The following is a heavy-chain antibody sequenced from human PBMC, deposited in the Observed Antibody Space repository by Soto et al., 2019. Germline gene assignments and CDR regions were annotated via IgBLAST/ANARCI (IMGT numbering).Heavy chain of an antibody. V-gene: IGHV1-46*01. J-gene: IGHJ6*02. D-gene: IGHD3-3*01. CDR2: INPSGGST. Sequence: XSVKVYYRGSGCTFTSYYMHLVRQAPGQGLEWMGIINPSGGSTSYAQKFQGRVTMTRDTSTSTVYMELSSLRSEDTAVYYCARDRAYYDFWSGYYNYYYYYGMDVWGQGTTVTVSS. CDR3: ARDRAYYDFWSGYYNYYYYYGMDV. CDR1: GCTFTSYY.